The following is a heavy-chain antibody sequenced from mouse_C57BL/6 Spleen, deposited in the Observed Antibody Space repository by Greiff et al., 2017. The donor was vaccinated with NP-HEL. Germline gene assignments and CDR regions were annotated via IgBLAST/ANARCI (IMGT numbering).Heavy chain of an antibody. Sequence: VQLQQSGAELVKPGASVKLSCKASGYTFTSYWMHWVKQRPGQGLEWIGMIHPNSGSTNYNEKFKSKATLTVDKSSSTAYMQLSSLTSEDSAVYYCARSGLVTTVEYWGQGTTLTVSS. V-gene: IGHV1-64*01. CDR3: ARSGLVTTVEY. CDR2: IHPNSGST. J-gene: IGHJ2*01. CDR1: GYTFTSYW. D-gene: IGHD1-1*01.